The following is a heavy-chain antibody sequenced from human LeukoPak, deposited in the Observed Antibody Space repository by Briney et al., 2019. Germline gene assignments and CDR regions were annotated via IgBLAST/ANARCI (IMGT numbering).Heavy chain of an antibody. CDR2: INAGNGNT. V-gene: IGHV1-3*01. D-gene: IGHD3-3*01. CDR1: GITFTTYA. Sequence: GGSVKVSCKTSGITFTTYAIQWVRQAPGQRLEWMGWINAGNGNTKYSQNFQGRVTITRDTSASTAYMELSSLRSEDTAVYYCAREHDFLSGYGMDVWGQGTTVTVSS. CDR3: AREHDFLSGYGMDV. J-gene: IGHJ6*02.